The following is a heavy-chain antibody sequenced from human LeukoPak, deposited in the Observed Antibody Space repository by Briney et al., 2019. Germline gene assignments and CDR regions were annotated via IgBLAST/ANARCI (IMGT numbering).Heavy chain of an antibody. CDR2: ISYDGSNK. CDR1: GFTFSSYA. CDR3: ARDPTDSRQGYCSGGSCYSEIAFDY. V-gene: IGHV3-30*04. Sequence: GGSLRHSCAASGFTFSSYAMHWVRQAPGKGLEWVAVISYDGSNKYYADSVKGRFTISRDNSKNTLYLQMNSLRAEDTAVYYCARDPTDSRQGYCSGGSCYSEIAFDYWGQGTLVTVSS. J-gene: IGHJ4*02. D-gene: IGHD2-15*01.